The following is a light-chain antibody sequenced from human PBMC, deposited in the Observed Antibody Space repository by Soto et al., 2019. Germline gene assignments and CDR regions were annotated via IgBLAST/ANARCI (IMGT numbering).Light chain of an antibody. J-gene: IGLJ3*02. CDR1: SGHSSYA. CDR2: LNSDGSH. Sequence: QPVLTQSPSASASLGASVKLTCTLSSGHSSYAIAWHQQQPEKGPRYLMKLNSDGSHSKGDGIPDRFSGSSSGAERYLTIASLQSEDEAEYYCQTWGTGPSWVFGGGTKLTVL. V-gene: IGLV4-69*01. CDR3: QTWGTGPSWV.